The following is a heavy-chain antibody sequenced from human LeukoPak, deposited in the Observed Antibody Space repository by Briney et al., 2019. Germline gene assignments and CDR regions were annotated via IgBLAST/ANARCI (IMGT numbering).Heavy chain of an antibody. J-gene: IGHJ4*02. CDR2: ISWNSGSI. CDR1: GFTFDDYA. D-gene: IGHD3-3*01. CDR3: ARGSVIYDFWSVFDY. Sequence: PGGSLRLSCAASGFTFDDYAMHWVRQAPGKGLEWVSGISWNSGSIGYADSVKGRFTISRDNSKNTLYLQMNSLRAGDTAVYYCARGSVIYDFWSVFDYWGQGTLVTVSS. V-gene: IGHV3-9*01.